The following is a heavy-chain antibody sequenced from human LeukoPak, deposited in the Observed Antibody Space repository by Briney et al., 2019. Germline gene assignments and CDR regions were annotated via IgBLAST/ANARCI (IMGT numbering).Heavy chain of an antibody. V-gene: IGHV3-23*01. Sequence: PGGSVRLSCAASGFTFSSFAMTWVRQAPGKGLEWVSSITGNHGATYNEDLERGRFTISRDNSQNTLYLQIDSLRAEDTAVYYCTKDPNGDYVGAFDPWGQGTLVTVSS. CDR1: GFTFSSFA. D-gene: IGHD4-17*01. CDR3: TKDPNGDYVGAFDP. J-gene: IGHJ5*02. CDR2: ITGNHGAT.